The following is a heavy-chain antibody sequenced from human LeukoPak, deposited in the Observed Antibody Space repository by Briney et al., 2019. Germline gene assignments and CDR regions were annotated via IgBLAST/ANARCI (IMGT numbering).Heavy chain of an antibody. V-gene: IGHV3-21*01. CDR2: ISSSSSYI. J-gene: IGHJ4*02. D-gene: IGHD2-2*01. CDR3: ASEKGVVVPASDY. Sequence: GGSLRLSCAASGYTFSSYSMNWVRQAPGKGLKWVSSISSSSSYIYYADSVKGRFTISRDNAKNSLYLQMNSLRAEDTAVYYCASEKGVVVPASDYWGQGTLVTVSS. CDR1: GYTFSSYS.